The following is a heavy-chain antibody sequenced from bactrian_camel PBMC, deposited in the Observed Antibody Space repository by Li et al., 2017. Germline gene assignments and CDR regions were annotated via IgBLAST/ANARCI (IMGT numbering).Heavy chain of an antibody. V-gene: IGHV3S53*01. CDR1: GFAFGTHA. CDR2: IDAGGVA. Sequence: VQLVESGGGSVQAGGSLRLSCAASGFAFGTHAMGWFRQIPGKEREAVAGIDAGGVASYSDSVKGRFTISRDNAKSTVYLQMNSLKSEDTALYYCASGLNHPGHRL. J-gene: IGHJ4*01.